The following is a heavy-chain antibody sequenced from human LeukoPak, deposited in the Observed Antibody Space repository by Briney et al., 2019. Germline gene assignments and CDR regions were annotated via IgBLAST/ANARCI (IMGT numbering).Heavy chain of an antibody. CDR2: INPSGGST. CDR1: GYTFTSYY. D-gene: IGHD5-12*01. Sequence: GASVKVSCKASGYTFTSYYMHWVRQAPGQGLEWMGIINPSGGSTTYAQKFQGRVTMTRDTSTSTVHMELSSLRSEDTAVYYCARVSSGYEGSDYWGQRTLVTVSS. V-gene: IGHV1-46*01. J-gene: IGHJ4*02. CDR3: ARVSSGYEGSDY.